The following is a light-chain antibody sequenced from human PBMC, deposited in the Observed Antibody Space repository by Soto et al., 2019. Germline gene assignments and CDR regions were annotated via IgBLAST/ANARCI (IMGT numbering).Light chain of an antibody. CDR1: SSDVGTYNL. CDR2: EGT. V-gene: IGLV2-14*02. Sequence: QSALTQPASVSGSPGQSITISCTGTSSDVGTYNLVSWYQQHPGRPPKLMIFEGTKRPSGVSNRFSGSKSGNTASLTISGLLAEDEADYYCSSYTGTSTLVVFGGGTQLTVL. J-gene: IGLJ2*01. CDR3: SSYTGTSTLVV.